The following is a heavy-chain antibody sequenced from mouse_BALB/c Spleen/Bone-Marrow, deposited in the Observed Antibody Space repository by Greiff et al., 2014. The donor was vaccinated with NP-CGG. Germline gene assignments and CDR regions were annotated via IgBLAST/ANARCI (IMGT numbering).Heavy chain of an antibody. CDR3: ASYHGSYFDV. V-gene: IGHV1S56*01. J-gene: IGHJ1*01. Sequence: QVQLKQSGPELVKPGASVRISCKASGYTFTSYYIHWVKQRPGQGLEWIGWIYPGNVNTKYSEKFKGKATPTADKSSSTAYMQLSSLSSEDSAVYFCASYHGSYFDVWGAGTTVTVSS. CDR2: IYPGNVNT. CDR1: GYTFTSYY.